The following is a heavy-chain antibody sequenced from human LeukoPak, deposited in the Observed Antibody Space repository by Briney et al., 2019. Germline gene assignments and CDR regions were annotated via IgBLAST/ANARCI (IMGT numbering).Heavy chain of an antibody. CDR1: GFTFSSYA. J-gene: IGHJ4*02. V-gene: IGHV3-48*03. D-gene: IGHD3-10*01. CDR3: ARALPTYYYGSGGFDY. Sequence: GGSLRLSCAASGFTFSSYAMSWVRQAPGKGLEWVSYISSSGSTIYYADSVKGRFTISRDNAKNSLYLQMNSLRAEDTAVYYCARALPTYYYGSGGFDYWGQGTLVTVSS. CDR2: ISSSGSTI.